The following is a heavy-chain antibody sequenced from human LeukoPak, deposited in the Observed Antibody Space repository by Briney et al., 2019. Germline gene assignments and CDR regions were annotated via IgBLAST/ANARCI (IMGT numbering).Heavy chain of an antibody. J-gene: IGHJ4*02. CDR2: INTDGTST. CDR3: ARGSVGPDC. D-gene: IGHD1-26*01. V-gene: IGHV3-74*01. CDR1: GFTFSNYW. Sequence: GGSLRLSCAASGFTFSNYWMHWVRQAPGKGLEWVSRINTDGTSTIYADSVRGRFTISSDNAKNTVYLQMNSLRAEDTAVYYCARGSVGPDCWGQGTLVTVSS.